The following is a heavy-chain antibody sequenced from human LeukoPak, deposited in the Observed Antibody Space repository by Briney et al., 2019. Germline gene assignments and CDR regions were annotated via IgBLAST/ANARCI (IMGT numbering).Heavy chain of an antibody. J-gene: IGHJ3*02. V-gene: IGHV1-18*01. D-gene: IGHD2-2*01. CDR2: ISAYSGNT. Sequence: ASVKVSCKASDYIFVNYGISWVRQAPGQGLEWMGWISAYSGNTNYAQKLQGRLTMTTDKPTSTAYMELRSLRSDDTAVYYCARFRSPAAHLDDAFGIWGQGTMVTVSS. CDR3: ARFRSPAAHLDDAFGI. CDR1: DYIFVNYG.